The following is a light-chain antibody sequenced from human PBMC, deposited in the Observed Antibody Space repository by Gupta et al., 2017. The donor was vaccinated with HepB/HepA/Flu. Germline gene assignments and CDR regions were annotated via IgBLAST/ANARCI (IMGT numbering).Light chain of an antibody. J-gene: IGLJ2*01. CDR3: CSYAGSSTMV. Sequence: QSALTQPASVSGSPGQSITISCTGTSSDVGRYNFVSWYQQQPGKAPKLMIYEVSKRPSGVSNRFSGSKSGNTASLTIAGLQAEDEADYYCCSYAGSSTMVFGGGTKLTVL. CDR2: EVS. V-gene: IGLV2-23*02. CDR1: SSDVGRYNF.